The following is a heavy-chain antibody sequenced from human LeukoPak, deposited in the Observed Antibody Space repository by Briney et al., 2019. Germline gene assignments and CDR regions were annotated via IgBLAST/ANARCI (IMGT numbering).Heavy chain of an antibody. D-gene: IGHD1-26*01. J-gene: IGHJ4*02. CDR2: IYYSGST. CDR3: ARASGSYPYYFDY. CDR1: GFTFSSYS. Sequence: GSLRLSCAASGFTFSSYSMNWVRQAPGKGLEWIGYIYYSGSTNYNPSLKSRVTISVDTSKNQFSLKLSSVTAADTAVYYCARASGSYPYYFDYWGQGTLVTVSS. V-gene: IGHV4-59*01.